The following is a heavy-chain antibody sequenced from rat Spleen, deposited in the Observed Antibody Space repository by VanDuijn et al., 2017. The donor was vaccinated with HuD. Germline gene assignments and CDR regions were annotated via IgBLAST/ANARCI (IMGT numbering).Heavy chain of an antibody. D-gene: IGHD1-6*01. Sequence: PGKGLEWMGVIWNTGGTRYNSALKSRLSISKDTSKSQVLLKMNSLQTEDTATYYCARDPGLLRTIWGYCDYWGQGVMVTVSS. J-gene: IGHJ2*01. CDR2: IWNTGGT. CDR3: ARDPGLLRTIWGYCDY. V-gene: IGHV2-41*01.